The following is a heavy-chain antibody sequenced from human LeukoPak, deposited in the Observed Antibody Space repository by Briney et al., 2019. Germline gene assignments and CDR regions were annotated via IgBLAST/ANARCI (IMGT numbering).Heavy chain of an antibody. CDR1: GGSISSYY. Sequence: PSETLSLTCTVSGGSISSYYWSWIRQPPGKGLEWIGYIYYSGSTNYNPSLKSRVTISVDTSKNQFSLKLSSVTAADTAVYYCARGPYCSGGSCYPSGAFDIWGQGTMVTVSS. D-gene: IGHD2-15*01. V-gene: IGHV4-59*01. CDR3: ARGPYCSGGSCYPSGAFDI. CDR2: IYYSGST. J-gene: IGHJ3*02.